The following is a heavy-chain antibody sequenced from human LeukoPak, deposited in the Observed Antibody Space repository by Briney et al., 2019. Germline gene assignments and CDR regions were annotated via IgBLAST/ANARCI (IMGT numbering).Heavy chain of an antibody. V-gene: IGHV1-69*04. CDR2: IIPILGIA. CDR3: ARGIQYYYDSSGLNWFDP. Sequence: ASVNVSCKASGGTFSSYAISWVRQAPGQGLEWMGRIIPILGIANYAQKFQGRVTITADKSTSTAYMELSSLRSEDTAVYYCARGIQYYYDSSGLNWFDPWGQGTLVTVSS. J-gene: IGHJ5*02. CDR1: GGTFSSYA. D-gene: IGHD3-22*01.